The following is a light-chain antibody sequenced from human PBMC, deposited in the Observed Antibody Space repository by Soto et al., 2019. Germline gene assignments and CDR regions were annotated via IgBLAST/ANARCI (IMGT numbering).Light chain of an antibody. CDR1: QDIGNY. CDR3: LQHDSFPNT. J-gene: IGKJ2*01. CDR2: AAS. V-gene: IGKV1-17*03. Sequence: DIQMNQYPSAMSASVGDRVTITCRASQDIGNYLVWFQQKPGKVPQRLIYAASTLQSGVPSRFSGSGSGTEFTLTISSLQPEDFATYYCLQHDSFPNTFGQGTKVDIK.